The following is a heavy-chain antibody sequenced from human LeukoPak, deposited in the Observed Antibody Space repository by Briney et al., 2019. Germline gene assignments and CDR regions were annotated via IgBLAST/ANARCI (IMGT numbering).Heavy chain of an antibody. CDR2: ISYDGSNK. CDR3: ARDFYGGYYYYYMDV. Sequence: GGSLRLSCAASGFTFSSYGMHWVRQAPGKGLEWVAVISYDGSNKYYADSVKGRFTISRDNSKNTLYLQMNSLRAEDTAVYYCARDFYGGYYYYYMDVWGKGTTVTVSS. CDR1: GFTFSSYG. J-gene: IGHJ6*03. D-gene: IGHD2/OR15-2a*01. V-gene: IGHV3-30*19.